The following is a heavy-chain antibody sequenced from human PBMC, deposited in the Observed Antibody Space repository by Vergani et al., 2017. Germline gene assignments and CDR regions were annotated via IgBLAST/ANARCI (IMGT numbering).Heavy chain of an antibody. D-gene: IGHD3-10*01. CDR1: GYTFTSYY. J-gene: IGHJ3*02. CDR2: INPSGGST. Sequence: HVQLVQSGAEVKKPGASVKVSCKASGYTFTSYYMHWVRQAPGQGLEWMGIINPSGGSTSYAQKFQGRVTMTRDPSTSTVYMELSSLRSEDTAVYYCARDQGITMVRGVIINLDAFDIWGQGTMVTVSS. V-gene: IGHV1-46*01. CDR3: ARDQGITMVRGVIINLDAFDI.